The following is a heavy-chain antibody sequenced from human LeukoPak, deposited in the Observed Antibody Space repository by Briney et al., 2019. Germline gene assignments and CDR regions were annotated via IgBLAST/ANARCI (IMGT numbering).Heavy chain of an antibody. Sequence: GGSLRLSCAASGFTFSSYEMNWVRQAPGKGLEWVSYISSSGNTIYYADSVKGRFTISRDNAKNSLHLKMNSLRAEDTAVYYCARGYIWGSYGFDYWGQGTLVTVSS. CDR3: ARGYIWGSYGFDY. V-gene: IGHV3-48*03. D-gene: IGHD3-16*01. J-gene: IGHJ4*02. CDR1: GFTFSSYE. CDR2: ISSSGNTI.